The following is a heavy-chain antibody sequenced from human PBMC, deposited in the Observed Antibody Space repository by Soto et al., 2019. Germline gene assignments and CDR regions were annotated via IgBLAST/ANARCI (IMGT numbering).Heavy chain of an antibody. Sequence: QVQLQESGPGLVKPSQTLSLTCTVSGGSISRGGYPWSWSRQHPGKGLGWIGYIYNSGSTYFNPALKSRVTISVDTSKNQFSLKLSSVTAADTAVYYCARLGFSYGFGGHFDYWGQGTLVAVSS. CDR3: ARLGFSYGFGGHFDY. J-gene: IGHJ4*02. V-gene: IGHV4-31*03. D-gene: IGHD3-10*01. CDR2: IYNSGST. CDR1: GGSISRGGYP.